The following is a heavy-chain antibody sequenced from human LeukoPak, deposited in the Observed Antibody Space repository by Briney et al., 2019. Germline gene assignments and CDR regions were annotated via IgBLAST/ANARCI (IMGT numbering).Heavy chain of an antibody. CDR2: IYYSGNT. CDR1: GGSISSSSYY. V-gene: IGHV4-39*01. D-gene: IGHD3-3*01. J-gene: IGHJ4*02. Sequence: PSETLSLTCTVSGGSISSSSYYWGWIRQPPGKGLERIGSIYYSGNTYYNPSLKSRVTISVDTSNNQFSLKLSSVTAADTAVYYCARHYWNGYLFDYWGQGTLVTVSS. CDR3: ARHYWNGYLFDY.